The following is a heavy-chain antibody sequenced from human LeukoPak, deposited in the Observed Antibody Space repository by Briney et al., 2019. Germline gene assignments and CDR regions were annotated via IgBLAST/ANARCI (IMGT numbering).Heavy chain of an antibody. V-gene: IGHV1-2*02. CDR2: INPNSGGT. D-gene: IGHD1-1*01. CDR3: ALPAGPVQLERTQKDVVSWFDP. CDR1: GYTFTGYY. Sequence: GASVKVSCKASGYTFTGYYMHWVRQAPGQGLEWMGWINPNSGGTNYAQKFQGRVTMTRDTSISTAYMELSRLRSDDTAVYYCALPAGPVQLERTQKDVVSWFDPWGQGTLVTVSS. J-gene: IGHJ5*02.